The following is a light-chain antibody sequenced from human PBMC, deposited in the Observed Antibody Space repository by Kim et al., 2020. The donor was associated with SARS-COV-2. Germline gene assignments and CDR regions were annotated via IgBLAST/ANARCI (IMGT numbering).Light chain of an antibody. J-gene: IGKJ1*01. CDR1: QAISKY. V-gene: IGKV1-27*01. CDR3: QRYNGAPWT. CDR2: GAS. Sequence: DFQMTQSPSSLSASIGDRVTITCRASQAISKYLAWYQQKPGKAPKLLIHGASTLQSGVPSRFSGSGFGTDFTLTISSLQPEDVATYYCQRYNGAPWTFGQGTKVEIK.